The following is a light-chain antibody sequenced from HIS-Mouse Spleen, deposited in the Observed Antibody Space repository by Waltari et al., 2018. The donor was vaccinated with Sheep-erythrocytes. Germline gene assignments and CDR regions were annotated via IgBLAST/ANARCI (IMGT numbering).Light chain of an antibody. CDR2: DVS. Sequence: QSALTQPRSVSGSPGQSVTISCTGTSSDVGGYNYVSWYQQYPGKAPKLMIYDVSKRPSVVPDRFSGSKSGNTASLTISVLQAEDEADYYCCSYAGSYNHVFATGTKVTVL. V-gene: IGLV2-11*01. CDR1: SSDVGGYNY. J-gene: IGLJ1*01. CDR3: CSYAGSYNHV.